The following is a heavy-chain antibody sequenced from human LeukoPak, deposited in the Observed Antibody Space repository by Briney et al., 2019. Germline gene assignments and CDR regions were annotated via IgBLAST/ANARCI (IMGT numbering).Heavy chain of an antibody. D-gene: IGHD5-12*01. CDR1: GYTFTSYD. J-gene: IGHJ4*02. CDR3: AREVHVDGSADY. Sequence: ASVKVSCKASGYTFTSYDINWVRQATGQGLEWMGWMNPNSGNTGYAQKFQGRVTITRNTSISTAYMELSSLRSEDTAVYYCAREVHVDGSADYWGQGTLVTVSS. CDR2: MNPNSGNT. V-gene: IGHV1-8*03.